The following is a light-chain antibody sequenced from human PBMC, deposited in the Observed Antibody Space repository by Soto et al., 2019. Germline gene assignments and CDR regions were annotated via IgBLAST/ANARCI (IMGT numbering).Light chain of an antibody. Sequence: SEITQGHPTMSASVGDRVGINCLYSQNINKWLAWYQQKPGKAPKFLIYDASTLETGVPSRVSSSGWAADSTLILSSSQDHEFATSYYQPHGSSPRTFGQGTKVDI. CDR1: QNINKW. CDR3: QPHGSSPRT. CDR2: DAS. J-gene: IGKJ1*01. V-gene: IGKV1-5*01.